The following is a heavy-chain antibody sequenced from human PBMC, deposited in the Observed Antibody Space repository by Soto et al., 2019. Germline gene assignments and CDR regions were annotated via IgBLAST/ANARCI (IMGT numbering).Heavy chain of an antibody. Sequence: ASVKVSCKASGYTFTGYYMHWVRQAPGQGLEWMGWINPNSGGTNYAQKFQGWVTMTRDTSISTAYMELSRLRSDDTAVYYCARAFGYCSSTSCSNWFDPWGQGTLVTVS. CDR2: INPNSGGT. V-gene: IGHV1-2*04. CDR1: GYTFTGYY. CDR3: ARAFGYCSSTSCSNWFDP. J-gene: IGHJ5*02. D-gene: IGHD2-2*01.